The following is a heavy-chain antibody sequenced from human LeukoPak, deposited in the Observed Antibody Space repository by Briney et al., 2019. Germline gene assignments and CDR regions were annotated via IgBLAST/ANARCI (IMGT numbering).Heavy chain of an antibody. J-gene: IGHJ5*02. V-gene: IGHV4-39*01. Sequence: KPSETLSLTCTVSGGSISSSSYYWGWIRQPPGKGLEWIGRIHYSGSTSYNPSLKSRVTISGYTSKKQFSLKLSSVTAADTAVYYCVSMLRGVTPQDNRLDPWGQGTLVTVSS. D-gene: IGHD3-10*01. CDR3: VSMLRGVTPQDNRLDP. CDR1: GGSISSSSYY. CDR2: IHYSGST.